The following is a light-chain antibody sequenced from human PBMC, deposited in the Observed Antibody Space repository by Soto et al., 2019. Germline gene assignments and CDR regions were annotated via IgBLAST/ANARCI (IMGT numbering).Light chain of an antibody. CDR2: RDS. CDR1: NIGSKN. CDR3: QVWDSSTVV. Sequence: SYELTQPLSVSVALGQTARITCGGNNIGSKNVHWYQQQPGQAPVLVIYRDSNRPSGIPELFSGSNAGNTATLTISIAQAGDEAYYYCQVWDSSTVVFGGGTKVTVL. J-gene: IGLJ2*01. V-gene: IGLV3-9*01.